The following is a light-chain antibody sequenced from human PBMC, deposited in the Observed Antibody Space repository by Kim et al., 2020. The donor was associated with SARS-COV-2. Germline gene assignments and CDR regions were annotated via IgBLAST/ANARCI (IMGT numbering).Light chain of an antibody. CDR1: QSVSSN. CDR3: QQYNNWPWT. Sequence: ESPGERATLTCRASQSVSSNFAWYQRKPVQAPRLLIYGASTRATDIPARFSGSGSGTEFSLTISSLQSEDFAVYYCQQYNNWPWTFGQGTKVDIK. V-gene: IGKV3-15*01. CDR2: GAS. J-gene: IGKJ1*01.